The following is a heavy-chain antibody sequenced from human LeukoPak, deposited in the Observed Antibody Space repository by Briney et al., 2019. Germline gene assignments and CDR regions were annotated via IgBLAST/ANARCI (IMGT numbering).Heavy chain of an antibody. Sequence: PGGSLRLSCAASGFTFSSYGLSWVRQAPGKGLEWVSGISGSGSSTYYADSVKGRFTISRDNSKNTLYLQVNSLRAEDTAVYYCAKGGKWDVTPFDYWGQGTLVTVSS. CDR2: ISGSGSST. D-gene: IGHD1-26*01. CDR3: AKGGKWDVTPFDY. CDR1: GFTFSSYG. V-gene: IGHV3-23*01. J-gene: IGHJ4*02.